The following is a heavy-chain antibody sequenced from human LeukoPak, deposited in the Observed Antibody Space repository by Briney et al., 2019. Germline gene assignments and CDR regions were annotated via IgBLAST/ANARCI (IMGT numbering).Heavy chain of an antibody. J-gene: IGHJ4*02. CDR3: ARDRR. CDR2: ISSSSTI. V-gene: IGHV3-48*02. Sequence: GGSLRLSCAASGFTFSSYSMNWVRQAPGKGLEWVSYISSSSTIYYTDSVKGRFTISRDNAKNSLYLQMNSLRDEDTAAYYCARDRRWGQGTLVTVSS. CDR1: GFTFSSYS.